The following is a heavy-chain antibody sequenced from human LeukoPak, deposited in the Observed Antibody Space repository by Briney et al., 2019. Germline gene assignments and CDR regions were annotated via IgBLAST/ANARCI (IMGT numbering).Heavy chain of an antibody. V-gene: IGHV3-11*01. CDR3: ARVSISFFYYFDY. Sequence: GSLRLSCAASGFTFSDYYMSWIRQTPGKGLEWVSYVSSSGSTIYYADSVKGLFTISRDNAKNSLYLQMNSLRAEDTAVYYCARVSISFFYYFDYWGQGTLVTVSS. D-gene: IGHD3-3*01. CDR2: VSSSGSTI. CDR1: GFTFSDYY. J-gene: IGHJ4*02.